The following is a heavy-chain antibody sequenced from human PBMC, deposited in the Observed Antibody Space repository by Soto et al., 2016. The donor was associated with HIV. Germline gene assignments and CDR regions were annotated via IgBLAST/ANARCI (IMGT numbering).Heavy chain of an antibody. V-gene: IGHV1-18*01. J-gene: IGHJ3*02. CDR2: INTYYGHT. CDR3: ARRGQLAYCGGDCYFAFDT. CDR1: GYTFTSYG. D-gene: IGHD2-21*02. Sequence: QVQLVQSGVEVKKPGASVKVSCEASGYTFTSYGISWVRQAPGQGLEWMGWINTYYGHTKYAQNLQGRVTMTTDTSTSTAYMELRSLRSDDTAVYYCARRGQLAYCGGDCYFAFDTWAKGQWSPSLQ.